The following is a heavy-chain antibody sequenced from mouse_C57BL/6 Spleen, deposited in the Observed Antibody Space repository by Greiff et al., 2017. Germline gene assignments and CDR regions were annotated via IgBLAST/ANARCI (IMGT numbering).Heavy chain of an antibody. D-gene: IGHD1-1*01. Sequence: EVQLQQSGPELVKPGASVKIPCKASGYTFTDYNMDWVKQSHGKSLEWIGDINPNNGGTIYNQKFKGKATLTVDKSSSTAYMELRSLTSEDTAVYYCARPVYYYGSSSYWYFDVWGTGTTVTVSS. CDR3: ARPVYYYGSSSYWYFDV. CDR2: INPNNGGT. CDR1: GYTFTDYN. V-gene: IGHV1-18*01. J-gene: IGHJ1*03.